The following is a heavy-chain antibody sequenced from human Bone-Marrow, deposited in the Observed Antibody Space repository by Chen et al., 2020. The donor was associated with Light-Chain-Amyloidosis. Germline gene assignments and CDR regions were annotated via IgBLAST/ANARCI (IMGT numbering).Heavy chain of an antibody. V-gene: IGHV4-34*02. CDR3: ARGRSYYYGLGKIDY. CDR1: GGSFRGYY. Sequence: QVQLQQWGAGLLRPSETLSLTCAVYGGSFRGYYWTWIRQPPGKGLEWIGEINDAENTNYNPPLRRRVTISLDTSKNHFSLNLTSVTAADTAVYYCARGRSYYYGLGKIDYWGQGSLVIVSS. CDR2: INDAENT. D-gene: IGHD3-10*01. J-gene: IGHJ4*02.